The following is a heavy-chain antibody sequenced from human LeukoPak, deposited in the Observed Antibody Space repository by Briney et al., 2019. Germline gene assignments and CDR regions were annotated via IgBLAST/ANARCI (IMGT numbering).Heavy chain of an antibody. CDR1: GGSLSSGDYY. Sequence: SETLSLTCTVSGGSLSSGDYYWSWIRQPPGKGLEWIGYIYYSGSTYYNPSLKSRVTISVDTSKNQFSLKLSSVTAADTAVYYCARVYGDQTWWFDPWGQGTLVTVSS. J-gene: IGHJ5*02. D-gene: IGHD4-17*01. CDR2: IYYSGST. V-gene: IGHV4-30-4*01. CDR3: ARVYGDQTWWFDP.